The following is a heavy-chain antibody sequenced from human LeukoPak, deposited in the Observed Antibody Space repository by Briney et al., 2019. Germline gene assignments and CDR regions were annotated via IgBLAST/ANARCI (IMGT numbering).Heavy chain of an antibody. J-gene: IGHJ5*02. CDR3: ARDYSNYGWFDP. CDR1: GGSFSGYY. V-gene: IGHV4-34*01. D-gene: IGHD4-11*01. Sequence: PSETLSLTCAVYGGSFSGYYWSWIRQPPGKGLEWLGEINRSGSTNYNPSLKSRVTISLDTSRNQISLNLSSVTAADTAVYYCARDYSNYGWFDPWGQGTLVTVSS. CDR2: INRSGST.